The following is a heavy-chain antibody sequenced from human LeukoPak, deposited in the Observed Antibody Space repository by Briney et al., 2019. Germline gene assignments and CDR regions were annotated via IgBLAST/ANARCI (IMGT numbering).Heavy chain of an antibody. D-gene: IGHD2-8*01. V-gene: IGHV1-2*02. J-gene: IGHJ4*02. CDR3: ARALPNGPLYYFDY. Sequence: ASVKVSCKASGYTFTGYYMHWVRQVPGQGLEWMGWINPNSGGTNYAQKFQGRVTMTRDTSISTAYMELSRLRSDDTAVYYCARALPNGPLYYFDYWGQGTLVTVSS. CDR2: INPNSGGT. CDR1: GYTFTGYY.